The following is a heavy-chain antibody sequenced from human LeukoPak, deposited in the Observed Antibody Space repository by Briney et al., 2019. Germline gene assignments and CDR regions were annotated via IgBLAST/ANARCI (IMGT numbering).Heavy chain of an antibody. J-gene: IGHJ6*03. Sequence: GGSLRLSCAASGFTFSSYGMHWVRQAPGKGLEWVAVIWYDGSNKYYADSVKGRFTISRDNSKNTLYLQMNSLRAEDTAVYYCAKDQVTMVRGVISARHYYYYYYMDVWGKGTTVTVSS. D-gene: IGHD3-10*01. CDR1: GFTFSSYG. CDR2: IWYDGSNK. CDR3: AKDQVTMVRGVISARHYYYYYYMDV. V-gene: IGHV3-33*06.